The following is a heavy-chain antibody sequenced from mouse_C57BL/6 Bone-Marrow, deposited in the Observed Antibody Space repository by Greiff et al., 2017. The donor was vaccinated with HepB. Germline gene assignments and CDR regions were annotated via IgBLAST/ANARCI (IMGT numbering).Heavy chain of an antibody. J-gene: IGHJ1*03. V-gene: IGHV14-1*01. Sequence: VQLQQSGAELVRPGASVKLSCTASGYNITDYYMHWVKQRPEQGLEWIGRIDPEDGDTEYAPKFQGKATMTADTSSNTAYLQLSSLTSEDTAVYYCTTADYYGSSHWYFDVWGTGTTVTVSS. CDR3: TTADYYGSSHWYFDV. CDR2: IDPEDGDT. CDR1: GYNITDYY. D-gene: IGHD1-1*01.